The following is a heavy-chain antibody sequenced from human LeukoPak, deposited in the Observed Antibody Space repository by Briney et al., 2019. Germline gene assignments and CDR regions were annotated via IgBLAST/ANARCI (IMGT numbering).Heavy chain of an antibody. D-gene: IGHD3-3*01. CDR1: GFTFSSFG. J-gene: IGHJ4*02. V-gene: IGHV3-33*01. Sequence: GGSLRLSCAASGFTFSSFGMHWIRQPPGKGLEWVAVIWYDGSQFYYGDSVKGRFTISRDDSKNTLYLQMNRLRDEDTAVYYCGRDWRTTSFDNWGQGTLVTVSS. CDR3: GRDWRTTSFDN. CDR2: IWYDGSQF.